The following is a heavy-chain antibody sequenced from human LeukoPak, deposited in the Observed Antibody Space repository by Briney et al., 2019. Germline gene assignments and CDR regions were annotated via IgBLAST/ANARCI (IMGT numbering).Heavy chain of an antibody. J-gene: IGHJ4*02. D-gene: IGHD1-26*01. CDR3: ARSSVGARRRIDY. V-gene: IGHV1-8*01. CDR1: GYTFTSYD. CDR2: MNPNSGNT. Sequence: ASVKVSCKASGYTFTSYDINWVRQATGQGLEWMGWMNPNSGNTGYAQKFQGRVTMTRSTSINTAYMELNSLTSEDTAVYYCARSSVGARRRIDYWRRGTLVTVSS.